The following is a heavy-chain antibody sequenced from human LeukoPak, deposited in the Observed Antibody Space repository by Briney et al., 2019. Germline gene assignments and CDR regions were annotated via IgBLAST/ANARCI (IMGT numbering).Heavy chain of an antibody. Sequence: GGSLRLSCAASGFTFSTYWMHWVRQAPGRGLVWVSRLSPGGSSSMYADSVKGRFTVSRDNSKNTLYLQMNSRRAEDTAVYYCTRSPSIGGKYWGFDYWGQGTLVTVSS. V-gene: IGHV3-74*03. CDR2: LSPGGSSS. CDR3: TRSPSIGGKYWGFDY. J-gene: IGHJ4*02. D-gene: IGHD7-27*01. CDR1: GFTFSTYW.